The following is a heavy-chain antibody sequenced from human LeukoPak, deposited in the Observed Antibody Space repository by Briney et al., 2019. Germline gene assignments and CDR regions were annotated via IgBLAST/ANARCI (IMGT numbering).Heavy chain of an antibody. D-gene: IGHD3-22*01. CDR1: GFTFSSYA. Sequence: PGGYLRLSCAASGFTFSSYAMSWVRQAPGKGLEWVSAISGSGGSTYYADSVKGRFTISRDNSKNTLYLQMNSLRAEDTAVYYCAKDPYWEDTMIVVVITIPYFDYWGQGTLVTVSS. J-gene: IGHJ4*02. V-gene: IGHV3-23*01. CDR3: AKDPYWEDTMIVVVITIPYFDY. CDR2: ISGSGGST.